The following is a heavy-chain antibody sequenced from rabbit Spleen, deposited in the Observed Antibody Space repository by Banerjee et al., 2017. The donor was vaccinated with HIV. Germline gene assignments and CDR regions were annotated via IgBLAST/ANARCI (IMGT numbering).Heavy chain of an antibody. J-gene: IGHJ4*01. V-gene: IGHV1S40*01. Sequence: QSLEESGGGLVQPGASLTLTCTASGFTISGYHICWVRQAPGKGLEWIACIYADNGNTAYARWAKGRFTISKTSSTTVTLQMTSLTAADTATYFCASDGAGGSYFALWGPGTLVT. D-gene: IGHD8-1*01. CDR2: IYADNGNT. CDR1: GFTISGYH. CDR3: ASDGAGGSYFAL.